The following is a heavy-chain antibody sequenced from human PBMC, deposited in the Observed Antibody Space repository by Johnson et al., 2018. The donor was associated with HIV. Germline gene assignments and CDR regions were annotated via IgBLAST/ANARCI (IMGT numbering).Heavy chain of an antibody. CDR1: GFTFSSYA. CDR2: ISYEGSTK. J-gene: IGHJ3*02. Sequence: QVQLVESGGGVVQPGRSLRLSCAASGFTFSSYAMHWVRQAPGKGLDWVAVISYEGSTKYYADTVKGRFTISRDNSQNTLYLQMNSLRAEDTAVYYCATEYFDIWGQGTMVTVSS. D-gene: IGHD2/OR15-2a*01. CDR3: ATEYFDI. V-gene: IGHV3-30-3*01.